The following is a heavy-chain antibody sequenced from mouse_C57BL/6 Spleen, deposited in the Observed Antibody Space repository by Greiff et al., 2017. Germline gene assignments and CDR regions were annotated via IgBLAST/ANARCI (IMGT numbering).Heavy chain of an antibody. CDR2: IDPSDSYT. J-gene: IGHJ4*01. CDR3: ARRPYGLYAMDY. V-gene: IGHV1-69*01. Sequence: QVQLQQPGAELVMPGASVKLSCKASGYTFTSYWMHWVKQRPGQGLEWIGEIDPSDSYTNYNQKFKGKSTLTVDKSSSTAYMQLSSLTSEDSAVYYCARRPYGLYAMDYWGQGTSVTVSS. CDR1: GYTFTSYW. D-gene: IGHD1-1*02.